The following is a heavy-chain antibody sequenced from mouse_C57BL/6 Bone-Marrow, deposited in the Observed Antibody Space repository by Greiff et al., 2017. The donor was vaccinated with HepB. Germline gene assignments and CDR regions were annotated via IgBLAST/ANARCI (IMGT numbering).Heavy chain of an antibody. CDR3: ARGFYYGSF. Sequence: QVQLKESGAELARPGASVKLSCKASGYTFTSYGISWVKQRTGQGLEWIGEIYPRSGNTYYNEKFKGKATLTEDKSSSTAYMELRSLASEDSAVYFCARGFYYGSFWGTGTTVTVTS. V-gene: IGHV1-81*01. CDR1: GYTFTSYG. CDR2: IYPRSGNT. J-gene: IGHJ1*03. D-gene: IGHD1-1*01.